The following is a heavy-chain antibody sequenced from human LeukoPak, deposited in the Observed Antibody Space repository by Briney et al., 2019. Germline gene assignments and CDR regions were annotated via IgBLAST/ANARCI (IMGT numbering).Heavy chain of an antibody. Sequence: GESLNISCRGSGYTFSNYWIAWVRQMPGKGLEWMGIIYPGDSDTTYSPSFQGQATISVDESINTTYLHWKSLKASDSAIYFCARQGVAVAGTLWLDPWGQGTLVTVSS. CDR3: ARQGVAVAGTLWLDP. J-gene: IGHJ5*02. D-gene: IGHD6-19*01. CDR1: GYTFSNYW. V-gene: IGHV5-51*01. CDR2: IYPGDSDT.